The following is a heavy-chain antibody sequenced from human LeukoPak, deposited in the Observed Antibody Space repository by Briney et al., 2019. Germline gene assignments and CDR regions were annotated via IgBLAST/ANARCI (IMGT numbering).Heavy chain of an antibody. CDR2: ISTSSSDI. J-gene: IGHJ4*02. V-gene: IGHV3-21*06. CDR3: ARDPEFRSLAGLDY. D-gene: IGHD1-26*01. Sequence: PGGSLRLSCAASGFTFTSYSMSWVRQAPGKGLEWVSFISTSSSDIYYADSVKGRFTISRDNAKNSVYLQMNSLRAEDTAVYYCARDPEFRSLAGLDYWGQGTLVTVSS. CDR1: GFTFTSYS.